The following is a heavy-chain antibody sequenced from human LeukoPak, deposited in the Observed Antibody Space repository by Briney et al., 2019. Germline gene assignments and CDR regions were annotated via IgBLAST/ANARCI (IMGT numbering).Heavy chain of an antibody. J-gene: IGHJ4*02. V-gene: IGHV4-38-2*02. Sequence: PSETLSLTCTVSGYSISSGYYWGWIRQPPGKGLEWIGSIYHSGSTYYNPSLKSRVTISVDTSKNQFSLKLSSVTAADTAVYYCAREGVAVAGTNYWGQGTLVTVSS. CDR2: IYHSGST. D-gene: IGHD6-19*01. CDR3: AREGVAVAGTNY. CDR1: GYSISSGYY.